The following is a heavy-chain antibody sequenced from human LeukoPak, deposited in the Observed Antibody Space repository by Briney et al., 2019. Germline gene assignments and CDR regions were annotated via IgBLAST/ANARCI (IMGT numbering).Heavy chain of an antibody. V-gene: IGHV4-34*01. CDR2: INHSGST. Sequence: SETLSLTCAVYGGSFSGYYWSWIRQPPGKGLEWIGEINHSGSTNYNPSLKSRVTISVDTSKNQFSLKLSSVTAADTAVYYCARHVNDDYGGNGYFDYWGQGTLVTVSS. CDR1: GGSFSGYY. D-gene: IGHD4-23*01. J-gene: IGHJ4*02. CDR3: ARHVNDDYGGNGYFDY.